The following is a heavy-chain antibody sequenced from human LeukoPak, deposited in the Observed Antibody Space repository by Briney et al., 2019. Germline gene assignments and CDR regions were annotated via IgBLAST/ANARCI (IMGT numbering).Heavy chain of an antibody. Sequence: SETLSLTCTVSGDSITNYFWSWIRQPPGKGLEWIGYIYYTGSTNYKPSLRSRVTISVDTSTNQFSLRLRSLTAADTAVCYCARGRVAYSAYYFDYWGQGTLVTVSS. CDR3: ARGRVAYSAYYFDY. CDR1: GDSITNYF. CDR2: IYYTGST. V-gene: IGHV4-59*01. J-gene: IGHJ4*02. D-gene: IGHD2-15*01.